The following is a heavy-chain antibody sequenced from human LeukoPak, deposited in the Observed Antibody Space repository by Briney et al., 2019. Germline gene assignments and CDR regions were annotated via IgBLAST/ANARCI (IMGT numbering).Heavy chain of an antibody. V-gene: IGHV1-46*01. D-gene: IGHD3-3*01. CDR2: INPSGGST. CDR1: GYTFTSYY. CDR3: ARDALYGYYDFWSGYLNWFDP. Sequence: ASVKVSCKASGYTFTSYYMHWVRQAPGQGLEWMGIINPSGGSTSYAQKSQGRVTMTRDTSTSTVYMELSSLRSEDTAVYYCARDALYGYYDFWSGYLNWFDPWGQGTLVTVSS. J-gene: IGHJ5*02.